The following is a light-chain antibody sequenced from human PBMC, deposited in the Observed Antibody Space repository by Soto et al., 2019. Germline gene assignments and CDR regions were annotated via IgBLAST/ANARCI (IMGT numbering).Light chain of an antibody. CDR1: QSVTTK. CDR3: QQYGSSPT. CDR2: GAS. J-gene: IGKJ1*01. Sequence: EIVLTQSPGTLSLSPGERATLSCRASQSVTTKLAWYQHKPGQAPRLLIYGASSRATGIPDRFSGSGSGTDFTLTISRLEPEDFAVYYCQQYGSSPTFGQGTKVDIK. V-gene: IGKV3-20*01.